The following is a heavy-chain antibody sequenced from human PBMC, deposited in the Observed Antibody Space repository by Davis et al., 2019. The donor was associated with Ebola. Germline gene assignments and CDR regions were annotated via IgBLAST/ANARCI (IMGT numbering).Heavy chain of an antibody. J-gene: IGHJ5*02. V-gene: IGHV5-51*01. CDR1: GYSSTSYW. CDR3: ARRGSTMFNWFDP. Sequence: GESLKISCKGSGYSSTSYWIGWVRQMPGKGLEWMGIIYPGDSDTRYSPSFQGQVTISADKSISTAYLQWSSLKASDTAMYYCARRGSTMFNWFDPWGQGTLVTVSS. D-gene: IGHD3-10*02. CDR2: IYPGDSDT.